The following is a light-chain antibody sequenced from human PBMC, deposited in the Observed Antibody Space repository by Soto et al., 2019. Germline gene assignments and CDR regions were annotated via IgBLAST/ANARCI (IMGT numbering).Light chain of an antibody. CDR2: GAY. V-gene: IGKV3-20*01. J-gene: IGKJ1*01. Sequence: EVVLTQSPGTLSLSSGERATLSCRASQSVINSYLAWYQQKPGQAPRLLLYGAYNRATGIPDRFSGSGSGTDFTLTITRLEPEDFAVYYCQQYGGSPRTFGQGTKVDIK. CDR3: QQYGGSPRT. CDR1: QSVINSY.